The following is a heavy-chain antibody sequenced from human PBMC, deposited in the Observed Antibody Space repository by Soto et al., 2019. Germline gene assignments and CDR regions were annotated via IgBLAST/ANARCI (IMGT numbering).Heavy chain of an antibody. CDR3: ANGGWLDS. Sequence: EVQLLESGGDLVQPGGSLRLSCVASGFTFSTYDMSWVRQAPGKGLEWVSVINTSGGGTHYADSVKGRFTISRDNSRSTLYVQVNSLRAEDTAGKYGANGGWLDSWGQGTLVNVSS. V-gene: IGHV3-23*01. J-gene: IGHJ4*02. D-gene: IGHD2-15*01. CDR1: GFTFSTYD. CDR2: INTSGGGT.